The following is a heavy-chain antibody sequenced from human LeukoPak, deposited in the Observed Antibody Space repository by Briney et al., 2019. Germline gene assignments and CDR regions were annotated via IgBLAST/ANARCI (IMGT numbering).Heavy chain of an antibody. Sequence: GRSLRLSCAASGFTFSNYGMHWVRQAPGKGLEWVAFISYDGGNKYYTDSVKGRFTISRDNSKNTLYLQMNSLRPEDTAVYYCAKDPRRYSRTGGYFDYWGQGTLVTVSS. V-gene: IGHV3-30*18. CDR1: GFTFSNYG. D-gene: IGHD6-13*01. CDR2: ISYDGGNK. J-gene: IGHJ4*02. CDR3: AKDPRRYSRTGGYFDY.